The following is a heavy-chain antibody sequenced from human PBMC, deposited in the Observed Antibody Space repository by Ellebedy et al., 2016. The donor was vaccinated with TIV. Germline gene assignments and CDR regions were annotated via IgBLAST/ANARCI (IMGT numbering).Heavy chain of an antibody. CDR1: GFTFSNYA. V-gene: IGHV3-23*01. CDR3: ARAVSGCFNF. J-gene: IGHJ4*02. D-gene: IGHD6-19*01. Sequence: GESLKISCAASGFTFSNYAMTWVRQAPGKGLEWVSSISGTSDTTYYADSAKGRFTISRDNSKNTLYLHMNNLRVEDTAVYYCARAVSGCFNFWGQGTLVTVSS. CDR2: ISGTSDTT.